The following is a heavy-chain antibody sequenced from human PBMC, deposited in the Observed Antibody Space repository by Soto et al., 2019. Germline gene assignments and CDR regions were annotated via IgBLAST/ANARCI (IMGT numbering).Heavy chain of an antibody. V-gene: IGHV3-53*01. D-gene: IGHD3-10*01. CDR1: WFTVISNY. Sequence: GGSLRLSFAASWFTVISNYLRWVCEAPRKGLEWVSVIYSGGSTYYADSVRGRFTISRDNSKNTLYLQMNSLRAEDTAVYYCARALPAAYGGYYYGMDVWGQG. CDR2: IYSGGST. J-gene: IGHJ6*02. CDR3: ARALPAAYGGYYYGMDV.